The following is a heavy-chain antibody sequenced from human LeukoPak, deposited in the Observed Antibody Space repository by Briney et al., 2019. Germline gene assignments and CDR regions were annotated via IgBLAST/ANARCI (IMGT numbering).Heavy chain of an antibody. CDR3: ARGGLFFGSAISSVGF. J-gene: IGHJ4*02. V-gene: IGHV3-7*01. D-gene: IGHD3-10*01. CDR1: GFTFTDFW. Sequence: PGGSLRLSCAASGFTFTDFWMSWVRQAPGKGLEWLANIKQDGSETHYVDSVKGRFTISRNNARNSLYLQMDSLSAEDTALYYCARGGLFFGSAISSVGFWGQGTLVTVSS. CDR2: IKQDGSET.